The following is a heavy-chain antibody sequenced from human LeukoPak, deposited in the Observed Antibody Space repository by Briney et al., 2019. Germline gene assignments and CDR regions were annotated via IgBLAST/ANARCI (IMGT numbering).Heavy chain of an antibody. J-gene: IGHJ6*02. CDR1: GGSISSGDYY. V-gene: IGHV4-30-4*01. CDR3: ARDPFAHYGDQTPYYYYYYGMDV. Sequence: SETLSLTCAVSGGSISSGDYYWSWVRQPPGKGLEWIGYIYYSGSTYYNPSLKSRVTISVDTSKNQFSLKLSSVTAADTAVYYCARDPFAHYGDQTPYYYYYYGMDVWGQGTTVTVSS. D-gene: IGHD4-17*01. CDR2: IYYSGST.